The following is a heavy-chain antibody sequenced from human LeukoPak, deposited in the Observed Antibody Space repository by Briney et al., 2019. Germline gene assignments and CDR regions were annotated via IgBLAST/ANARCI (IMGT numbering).Heavy chain of an antibody. J-gene: IGHJ4*02. CDR2: IDWDDDK. D-gene: IGHD3-9*01. Sequence: SGPALVKPTQTLTLTCTFSGFSPSTSGMSVSWIRQPPGKALEWLARIDWDDDKYYGTSLKTRLTISKDTSKDQVVLTMTNMDPVDTATYYCARIRDWVFDYWGQGTLVTVSS. CDR1: GFSPSTSGMS. CDR3: ARIRDWVFDY. V-gene: IGHV2-70*11.